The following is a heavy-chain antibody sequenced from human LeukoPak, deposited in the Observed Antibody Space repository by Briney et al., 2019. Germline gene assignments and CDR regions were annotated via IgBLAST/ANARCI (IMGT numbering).Heavy chain of an antibody. V-gene: IGHV3-23*01. CDR1: GFTFSSYA. D-gene: IGHD3-22*01. CDR3: ARASGGYYDSSGSFDY. J-gene: IGHJ4*02. CDR2: ISGSGGST. Sequence: GGSLGLSCAASGFTFSSYAMSWVRQAPGKGLQWVSAISGSGGSTYYADSVKGRFTISRDNSKNTLYLQMNSLRAEDTAVYHCARASGGYYDSSGSFDYWGQGTLVTVSS.